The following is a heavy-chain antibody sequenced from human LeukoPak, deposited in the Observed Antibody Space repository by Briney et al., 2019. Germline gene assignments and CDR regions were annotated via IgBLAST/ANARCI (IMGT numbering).Heavy chain of an antibody. CDR3: AGIVGATDAFDI. V-gene: IGHV3-53*04. D-gene: IGHD1-26*01. J-gene: IGHJ3*02. Sequence: GGSLRLSCAASGFIVSSNYMNWVGQAPGKGLEWVSVIYSGGSTYYADSVKGRFTVFRHNSKNTLFLQMNSLRAEDTAVYYCAGIVGATDAFDIWGQGTMVTVSS. CDR1: GFIVSSNY. CDR2: IYSGGST.